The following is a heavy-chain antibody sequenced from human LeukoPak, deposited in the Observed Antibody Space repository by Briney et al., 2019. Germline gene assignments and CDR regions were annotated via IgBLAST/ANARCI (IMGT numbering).Heavy chain of an antibody. V-gene: IGHV4-39*01. CDR1: GGSISSGSYY. CDR2: IYYSGST. J-gene: IGHJ5*02. Sequence: PSETLSLTCTVSGGSISSGSYYWGWIRQPPGKGLEWIGSIYYSGSTYYNPSLKSRVTISVDTSKNQFSLKLSSVTAADTAVYYCARQDVKNWFDPWGQGTLVTVSS. CDR3: ARQDVKNWFDP.